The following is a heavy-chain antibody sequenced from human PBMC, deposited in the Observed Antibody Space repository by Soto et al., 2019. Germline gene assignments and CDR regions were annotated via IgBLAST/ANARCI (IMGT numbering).Heavy chain of an antibody. J-gene: IGHJ6*02. D-gene: IGHD2-8*01. V-gene: IGHV3-53*01. Sequence: PGGSLRLSCAASGFTVSGNYMSWVRQAPGKGLEWVSVIFSGGSKYYADSVKGRFTISRDNSKNMLYLQMNSLRAEDTAVYYCAKDLGGKVYYDYGMDVWGQGTTVTVSS. CDR2: IFSGGSK. CDR1: GFTVSGNY. CDR3: AKDLGGKVYYDYGMDV.